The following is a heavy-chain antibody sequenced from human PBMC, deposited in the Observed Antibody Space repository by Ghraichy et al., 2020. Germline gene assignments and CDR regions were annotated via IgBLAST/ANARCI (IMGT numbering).Heavy chain of an antibody. D-gene: IGHD6-13*01. CDR3: ARMSYGSSWYRIFDY. Sequence: GGSLRLSCAASGFTFSDYYMSWIRQAPGKGLEWVSYLSSSGSTIYYADSVKGLFTISRDNAKNSLYLQMNTLRAEDTAMYYCARMSYGSSWYRIFDYWGQGTLVTVSS. CDR2: LSSSGSTI. J-gene: IGHJ4*02. V-gene: IGHV3-11*01. CDR1: GFTFSDYY.